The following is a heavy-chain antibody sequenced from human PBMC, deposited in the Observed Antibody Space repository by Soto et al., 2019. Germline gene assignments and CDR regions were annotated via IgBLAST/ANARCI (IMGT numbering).Heavy chain of an antibody. J-gene: IGHJ4*02. CDR1: GGSISSGTSY. D-gene: IGHD3-3*01. Sequence: SETLSLTCTVSGGSISSGTSYWSWIRQRPGKGLEWIGYIFYSGSFYYTPSLRGRVMILADTSKNQFTLRLSSVTAADTAVYYCVIAPESPSILGVALPYFFDYWGQGALVTVSS. CDR3: VIAPESPSILGVALPYFFDY. V-gene: IGHV4-31*03. CDR2: IFYSGSF.